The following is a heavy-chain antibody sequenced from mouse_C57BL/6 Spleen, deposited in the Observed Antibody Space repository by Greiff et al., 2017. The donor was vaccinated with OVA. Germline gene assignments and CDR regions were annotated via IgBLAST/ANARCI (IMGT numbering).Heavy chain of an antibody. CDR2: IYPGSGST. V-gene: IGHV1-9*01. J-gene: IGHJ2*01. D-gene: IGHD2-3*01. CDR1: GYTFTGYW. Sequence: QVQLKESGAELLKPGASVKLSCKATGYTFTGYWIEWVKQRPGHGLEWIGEIYPGSGSTNYNEKFKGKATFTADTSSNTAYMQLGSLTTEDSALYYCARDDYYDYFDCWGQGTTLTVSS. CDR3: ARDDYYDYFDC.